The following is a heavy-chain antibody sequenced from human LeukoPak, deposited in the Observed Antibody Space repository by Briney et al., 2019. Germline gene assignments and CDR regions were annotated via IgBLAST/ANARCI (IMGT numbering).Heavy chain of an antibody. CDR1: GYTFTGYY. J-gene: IGHJ3*02. CDR3: ARDGAITPGGIDSFDI. Sequence: ASVKVSCKASGYTFTGYYMHWVRQAPGQGLEWMGWISAYNGNTNYAQKVQDRVTMTTDTSTSTAYMELRSLRSDDTAIYYCARDGAITPGGIDSFDIWGQGTMVTVSS. D-gene: IGHD5-24*01. CDR2: ISAYNGNT. V-gene: IGHV1-18*04.